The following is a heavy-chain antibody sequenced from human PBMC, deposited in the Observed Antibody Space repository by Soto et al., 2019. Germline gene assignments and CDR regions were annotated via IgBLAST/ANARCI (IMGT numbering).Heavy chain of an antibody. CDR1: GGSISSGGYY. CDR2: IYYSGST. V-gene: IGHV4-31*03. D-gene: IGHD2-2*01. J-gene: IGHJ6*03. CDR3: ARAASNPEVPAAMVYYYTDV. Sequence: QVQLQESGPGLVKPSQTLSLTCTVSGGSISSGGYYWSWIRQHPGKGLEWIGYIYYSGSTYYNPSLKSRVTIAVDPSKSQFSLKLSSVTAADTAVYYCARAASNPEVPAAMVYYYTDVWGKGTTVTVSS.